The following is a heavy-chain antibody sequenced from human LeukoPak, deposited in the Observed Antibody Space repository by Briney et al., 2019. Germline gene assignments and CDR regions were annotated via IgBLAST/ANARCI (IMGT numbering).Heavy chain of an antibody. CDR2: ISYGGHT. Sequence: PSEILSLTCAVSGASFSSSGYYWIWIRQPPGKGLEWIGSISYGGHTYYSPSLRSRVTISVDTSNNRFSLQLSSVTAADTAVYYCARQIALAGEWAFDIWGQGTMVTVSS. V-gene: IGHV4-39*01. D-gene: IGHD6-19*01. J-gene: IGHJ3*02. CDR1: GASFSSSGYY. CDR3: ARQIALAGEWAFDI.